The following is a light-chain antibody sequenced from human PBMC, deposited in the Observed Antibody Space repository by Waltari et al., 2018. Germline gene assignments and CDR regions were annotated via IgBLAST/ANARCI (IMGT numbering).Light chain of an antibody. CDR2: DAS. V-gene: IGKV1-13*02. J-gene: IGKJ4*01. CDR1: HGISST. Sequence: AIQLPPSPSSLSASGGARITIPSRDSHGISSTLAWYQQKLGKSPRLLIYDASSLQSVVPSRFSGSGSGTDFTLTISSLQPEDFATYYCQQFHSYPLTFGGGTKVEIK. CDR3: QQFHSYPLT.